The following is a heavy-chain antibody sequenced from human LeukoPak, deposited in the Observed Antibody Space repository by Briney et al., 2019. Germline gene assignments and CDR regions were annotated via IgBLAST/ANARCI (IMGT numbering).Heavy chain of an antibody. J-gene: IGHJ4*02. V-gene: IGHV4-39*01. D-gene: IGHD6-13*01. CDR1: GGSISSSSYY. CDR3: ARPKMAAAGHFDY. Sequence: SETLSLTCTVSGGSISSSSYYWGWIRQPPGKGLEWIGSIYYSGSTYYNPSLKSRVTISVDTSKNQFSLKLSSVTAADTAVYYCARPKMAAAGHFDYWGQGTLVTVSA. CDR2: IYYSGST.